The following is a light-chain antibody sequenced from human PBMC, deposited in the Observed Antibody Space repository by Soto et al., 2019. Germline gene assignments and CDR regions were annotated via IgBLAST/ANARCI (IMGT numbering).Light chain of an antibody. V-gene: IGKV1-5*03. CDR3: QQYSGYPWT. CDR2: RAS. CDR1: QSISSW. J-gene: IGKJ1*01. Sequence: DIQMTQSPSTLSASVGDRVIITCRASQSISSWLAWYQQKPGKAPNLLIYRASSLESGVPSRFSGSGSGTEFTPTISSLQPDDFATSYCQQYSGYPWTFGQGTKVEIK.